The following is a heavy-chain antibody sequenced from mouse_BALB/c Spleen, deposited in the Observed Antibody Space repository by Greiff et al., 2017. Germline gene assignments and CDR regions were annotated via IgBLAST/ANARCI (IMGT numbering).Heavy chain of an antibody. CDR3: ARSRGGRPWFAY. CDR2: IYPGSGNT. V-gene: IGHV1-77*01. J-gene: IGHJ3*01. CDR1: GYTFTDYY. Sequence: ESGAELARPGASVKLSCKASGYTFTDYYINWVKQRTGQGLEWIGEIYPGSGNTYYNEKFKGKATLTADKSSSTAYMQLSSLTSEDSAVYFCARSRGGRPWFAYWGQGTLVTVSA. D-gene: IGHD2-12*01.